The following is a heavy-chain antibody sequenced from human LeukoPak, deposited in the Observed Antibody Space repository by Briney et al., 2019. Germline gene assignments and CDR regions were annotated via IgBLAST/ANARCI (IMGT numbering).Heavy chain of an antibody. CDR2: LNSDGSIT. J-gene: IGHJ4*02. D-gene: IGHD2-21*02. V-gene: IGHV3-74*01. CDR1: GFTFSLYW. Sequence: GGSLRLSCAASGFTFSLYWMHWVRQTPGKGLVWVSRLNSDGSITTYADSVKGRFTISRDNAKNTLYLQMNSLRAEDTALYYCVREYCGGGCYTDFWGQGTLVTVSS. CDR3: VREYCGGGCYTDF.